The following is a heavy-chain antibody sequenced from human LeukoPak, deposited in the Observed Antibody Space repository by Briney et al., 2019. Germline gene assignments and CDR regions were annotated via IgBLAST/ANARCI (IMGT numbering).Heavy chain of an antibody. D-gene: IGHD2-21*02. J-gene: IGHJ4*02. CDR3: ARGGDGGDGFDY. CDR1: GCTFSDYY. CDR2: ISSSSSYT. V-gene: IGHV3-11*06. Sequence: GGSLRLSCAASGCTFSDYYMSWIRQAPGKGLEWASYISSSSSYTNYADSVKGRFTISRDNAKNSLYLQMNSLRAEDTAVYYCARGGDGGDGFDYWGQGTLVTVSS.